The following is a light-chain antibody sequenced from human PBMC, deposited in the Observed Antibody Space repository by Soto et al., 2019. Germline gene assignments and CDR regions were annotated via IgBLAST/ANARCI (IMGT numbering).Light chain of an antibody. CDR2: EVN. J-gene: IGLJ1*01. CDR3: SSYAGSSDG. V-gene: IGLV2-8*01. Sequence: QSVLSPPPSASGSPGQTVAISCTGTSSDVGGYNYVSWYQQPPGTAPKLMISEVNKRPAGVPDRCSGSKSGNTASRTVSGLQAEDEADYYCSSYAGSSDGFGTGTKVTV. CDR1: SSDVGGYNY.